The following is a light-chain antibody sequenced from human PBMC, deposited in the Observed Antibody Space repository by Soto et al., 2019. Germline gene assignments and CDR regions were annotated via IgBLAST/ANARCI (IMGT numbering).Light chain of an antibody. CDR3: HQFGISPYA. J-gene: IGKJ2*01. CDR2: GAS. V-gene: IGKV3-20*01. CDR1: QSVSSAY. Sequence: DIVLTQSPGTLSLSPGERATVSCRASQSVSSAYILWFQQKPGQAPRLLIYGASYRAAGIPDRFGGSGSGTDFTLTITRLEPEDFAVYYCHQFGISPYAFGQGTKLEIK.